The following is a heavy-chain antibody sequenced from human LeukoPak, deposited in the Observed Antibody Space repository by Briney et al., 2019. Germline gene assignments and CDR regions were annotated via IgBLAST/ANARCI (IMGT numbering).Heavy chain of an antibody. CDR3: ARGHLRGSSGEDYYYYYGMDV. CDR2: IYYSGST. D-gene: IGHD6-19*01. Sequence: PSETPSLTCTVSGGSISSYYWSWIRQPPGKGLEWLGYIYYSGSTNYNPSLKSRVTISVDTSKNQFSLKLSSVTAADTAVYYCARGHLRGSSGEDYYYYYGMDVWGQGTTVTVSS. J-gene: IGHJ6*02. V-gene: IGHV4-59*01. CDR1: GGSISSYY.